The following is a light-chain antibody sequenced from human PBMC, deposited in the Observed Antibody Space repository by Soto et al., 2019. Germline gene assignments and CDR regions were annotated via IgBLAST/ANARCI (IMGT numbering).Light chain of an antibody. J-gene: IGKJ1*01. CDR1: QSISSW. V-gene: IGKV1-5*01. CDR3: HQYYSFPPWS. CDR2: DAS. Sequence: DIQMTQSPSTLSASVGDRVTXTCRASQSISSWLAWYQQKPGKAPKLLIYDASSLESGVPSRFSGSGSGTEFTLAISGLQSEDFATYYCHQYYSFPPWSFGQGTKVDIK.